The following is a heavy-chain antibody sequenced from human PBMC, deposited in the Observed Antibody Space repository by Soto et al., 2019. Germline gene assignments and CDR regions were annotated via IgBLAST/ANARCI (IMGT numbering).Heavy chain of an antibody. CDR3: AKDYCSSTSCYENNWFDP. V-gene: IGHV3-23*01. CDR2: ISGSGGST. D-gene: IGHD2-2*01. CDR1: GFTFSSYA. Sequence: EVQLLESGGGLVQPGGSLRLSCAASGFTFSSYAMSWVRQAPGKGLEWVSAISGSGGSTYYADSVKGRFTISRDNSKNTLYLQMNSLRAEDTAVYYCAKDYCSSTSCYENNWFDPWGHGTLVTVSP. J-gene: IGHJ5*02.